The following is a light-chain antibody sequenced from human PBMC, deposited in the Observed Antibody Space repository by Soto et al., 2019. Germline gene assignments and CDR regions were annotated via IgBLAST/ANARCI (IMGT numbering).Light chain of an antibody. CDR2: QDT. J-gene: IGLJ2*01. V-gene: IGLV3-1*01. CDR1: KLGTKY. CDR3: QAWDRSTVV. Sequence: SYELTQPPSVSVSPGQTASITCSGDKLGTKYACWYQQKPGQSPVLVIYQDTKRPSGIPERFAGSNSGNTATLTIGGTQAMDEADYYCQAWDRSTVVFGGGTKVTVL.